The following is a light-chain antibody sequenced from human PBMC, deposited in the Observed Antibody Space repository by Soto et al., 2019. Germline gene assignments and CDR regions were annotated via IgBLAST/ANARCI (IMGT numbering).Light chain of an antibody. V-gene: IGLV1-40*01. J-gene: IGLJ1*01. Sequence: QSVLTQPPSASGAPGQRVTISCTGSSSNIGAGYDVHWYQQLPGTAPKLLIYGNSNRPSGVPDRFSGSKSGTSASLAITGLQAEDEADCYCQSYDSSYYVFGTGTKLTVL. CDR3: QSYDSSYYV. CDR2: GNS. CDR1: SSNIGAGYD.